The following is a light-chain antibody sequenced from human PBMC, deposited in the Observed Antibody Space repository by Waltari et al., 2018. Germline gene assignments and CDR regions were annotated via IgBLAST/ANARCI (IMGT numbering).Light chain of an antibody. CDR3: QAWDSSTYV. CDR1: KLGAKY. V-gene: IGLV3-1*01. Sequence: SYELTQPPSVSVSPGQTASITCSGDKLGAKYACWYQQKPGQSPVLVSYKDSKRPAGTPERFSGSNSGNTATLTISGTQAMDEADYYCQAWDSSTYVFGTGTKVTVL. J-gene: IGLJ1*01. CDR2: KDS.